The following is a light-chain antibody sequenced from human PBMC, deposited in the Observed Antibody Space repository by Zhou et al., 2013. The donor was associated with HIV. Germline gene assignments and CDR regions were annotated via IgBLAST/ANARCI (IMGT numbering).Light chain of an antibody. CDR3: QQRSNWPLT. Sequence: EIVLTQSPGTLSLSPGERATLSCRASQSVSSSYLAWYQQKPGQAPRLLMYDVSKRATGVPARFTGSGSGTDFTLTISSLEPEDSGVYYCQQRSNWPLTFGGGTKVEI. CDR1: QSVSSSY. V-gene: IGKV3D-20*02. J-gene: IGKJ4*01. CDR2: DVS.